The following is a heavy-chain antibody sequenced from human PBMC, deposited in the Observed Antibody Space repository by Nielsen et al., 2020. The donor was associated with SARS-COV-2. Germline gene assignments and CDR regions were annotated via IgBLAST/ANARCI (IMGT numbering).Heavy chain of an antibody. CDR1: GYSFTSYW. CDR3: ARQAAAAPNWFDP. J-gene: IGHJ5*02. D-gene: IGHD6-13*01. V-gene: IGHV5-51*01. Sequence: KVSCKGSGYSFTSYWIGWVRQMPGKGLEWMGIIYPGDSDTRYSPSFQGQVTISADKSISTAYLQWSSLKASDTAMYYCARQAAAAPNWFDPWGQGTLVTVSS. CDR2: IYPGDSDT.